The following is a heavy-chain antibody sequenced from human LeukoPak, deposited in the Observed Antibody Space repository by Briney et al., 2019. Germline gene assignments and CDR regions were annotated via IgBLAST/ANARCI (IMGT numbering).Heavy chain of an antibody. Sequence: GGSLRLSCAASGFTFSRSGMHWVRQAPGRGLEWVAFIRYDGTYKYVADSVKGRFSISRDDSKNILFLQMNSLRAEDTAVYYCARDLSRVVVPAAIHDAFDIWGQGTMVTVSS. CDR2: IRYDGTYK. CDR3: ARDLSRVVVPAAIHDAFDI. CDR1: GFTFSRSG. D-gene: IGHD2-2*02. V-gene: IGHV3-30*02. J-gene: IGHJ3*02.